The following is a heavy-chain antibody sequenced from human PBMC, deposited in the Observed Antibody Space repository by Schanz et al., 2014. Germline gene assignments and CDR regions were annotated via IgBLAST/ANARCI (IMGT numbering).Heavy chain of an antibody. V-gene: IGHV3-48*02. D-gene: IGHD6-13*01. Sequence: EVQLVESGGGLVQPGGSLRLSCAASGFTFSSYWMSWVRQAPGKGLEWVSYISRSSSTIYYTDSVKGRFTISRDNAKNSVFLQMNGLRDEDTAVYYCATETYSSSWCFDYWGQGTLVTVSS. J-gene: IGHJ4*02. CDR2: ISRSSSTI. CDR3: ATETYSSSWCFDY. CDR1: GFTFSSYW.